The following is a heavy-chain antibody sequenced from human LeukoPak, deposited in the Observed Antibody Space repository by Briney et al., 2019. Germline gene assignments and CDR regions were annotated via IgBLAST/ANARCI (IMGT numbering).Heavy chain of an antibody. Sequence: PGGSLRLSCAASGFTFSSYWMSWVRQAPGKGLEWVANIKQDGSEKYYVDSVKGRFTISRDNAKNSLYLQINSLRAEDTDLYYCARGGVAVAGILSYWGQGTLVTLSS. D-gene: IGHD6-19*01. CDR1: GFTFSSYW. CDR3: ARGGVAVAGILSY. J-gene: IGHJ4*02. V-gene: IGHV3-7*01. CDR2: IKQDGSEK.